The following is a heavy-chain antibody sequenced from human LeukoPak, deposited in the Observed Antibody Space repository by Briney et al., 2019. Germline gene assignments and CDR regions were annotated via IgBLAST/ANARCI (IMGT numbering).Heavy chain of an antibody. J-gene: IGHJ3*02. CDR2: FNPNSGGT. CDR1: GYTFTCYY. V-gene: IGHV1-2*02. Sequence: ASVKVSCKASGYTFTCYYMHWVRQAPGQGLEWMGWFNPNSGGTNYAQKFQGRGTMTRATSISTAYMELSRLRSDDTAVFYCAREAVVATSALYIWGEGTMVTVSS. D-gene: IGHD1-26*01. CDR3: AREAVVATSALYI.